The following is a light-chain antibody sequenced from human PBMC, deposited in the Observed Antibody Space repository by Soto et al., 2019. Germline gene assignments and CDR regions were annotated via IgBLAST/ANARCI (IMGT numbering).Light chain of an antibody. CDR2: DVS. J-gene: IGLJ1*01. CDR3: SSHTSSSTSYV. V-gene: IGLV2-14*01. CDR1: SSDVGGYNY. Sequence: QSALTQPASVSGSPGQSITISCTGTSSDVGGYNYVSWYQQHPGKAPKLMIYDVSNRPSGVSNRFSGSKSANTASLTISGLQAEDEAGYYCSSHTSSSTSYVFGTGTKLTVL.